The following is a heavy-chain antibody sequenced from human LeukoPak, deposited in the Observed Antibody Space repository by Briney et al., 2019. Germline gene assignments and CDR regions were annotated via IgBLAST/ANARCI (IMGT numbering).Heavy chain of an antibody. Sequence: PGGSLRLSCAASGFTFSTYWMHWVRQAPGKGLVWVSRINSDGSSTSYADSVKGRFTISRDNAKNTLHLQMNSLRAEDTAVYYCARAEWELRGWFDPWGQGTLVTVSS. J-gene: IGHJ5*02. CDR1: GFTFSTYW. CDR3: ARAEWELRGWFDP. D-gene: IGHD1-26*01. CDR2: INSDGSST. V-gene: IGHV3-74*01.